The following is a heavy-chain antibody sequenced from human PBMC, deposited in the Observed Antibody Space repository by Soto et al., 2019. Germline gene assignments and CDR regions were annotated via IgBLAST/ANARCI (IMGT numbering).Heavy chain of an antibody. CDR1: GFTFSNTW. J-gene: IGHJ4*02. CDR3: TTDFWGGPGE. CDR2: IKSNTDGGTT. D-gene: IGHD3-3*01. V-gene: IGHV3-15*01. Sequence: EVQLVESGGGLVEPGGSLRLSCAASGFTFSNTWMAWVRQAPGRGLEWVGRIKSNTDGGTTYHAAPVQGRFTISRDDSKYTLALQLNSLTAEETAVYYCTTDFWGGPGEWGEGTLVTVSS.